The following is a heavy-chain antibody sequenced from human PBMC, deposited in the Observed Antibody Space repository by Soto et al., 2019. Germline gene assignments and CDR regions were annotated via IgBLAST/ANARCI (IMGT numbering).Heavy chain of an antibody. V-gene: IGHV3-33*01. CDR1: GFTFSSYG. J-gene: IGHJ4*02. CDR2: IWYDGSNK. Sequence: PGGSLRLSCAASGFTFSSYGMHWVRQAPGKGLEWVAVIWYDGSNKYYADSVKGRFTISRDNPKNTLYLQMNSLRAEDTAVYYCARDRSSSRVFDYWGQGTLVTVSS. D-gene: IGHD2-15*01. CDR3: ARDRSSSRVFDY.